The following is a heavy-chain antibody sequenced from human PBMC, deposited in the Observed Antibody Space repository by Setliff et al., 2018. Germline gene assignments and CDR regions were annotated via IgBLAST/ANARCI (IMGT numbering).Heavy chain of an antibody. CDR2: ISGYNGNT. J-gene: IGHJ3*01. Sequence: GASVKVSCKASGYTFTTYGVAWVRQAPGQGLEWLGWISGYNGNTNYAQRFQGRVTTTIDTSTSTVYMELRSLRSDDTAVYYCARDPSGGMHYYDSSGAFDLWGQGTLVTVSS. CDR3: ARDPSGGMHYYDSSGAFDL. CDR1: GYTFTTYG. V-gene: IGHV1-18*01. D-gene: IGHD3-22*01.